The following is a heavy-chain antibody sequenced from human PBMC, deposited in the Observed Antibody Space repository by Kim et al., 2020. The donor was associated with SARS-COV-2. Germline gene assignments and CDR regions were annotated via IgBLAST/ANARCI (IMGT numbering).Heavy chain of an antibody. V-gene: IGHV4-59*01. J-gene: IGHJ5*02. D-gene: IGHD6-19*01. CDR1: GGSISSYY. Sequence: SETLSLTCTVSGGSISSYYWSWIRQPPGKGLEWIGYIYYSGSTNYNPSLKSRVTISVDTSKNQFSLKLSSVTAADTAVYYCAREKIGYSSGWYWFDPWGQGTLVTVSS. CDR2: IYYSGST. CDR3: AREKIGYSSGWYWFDP.